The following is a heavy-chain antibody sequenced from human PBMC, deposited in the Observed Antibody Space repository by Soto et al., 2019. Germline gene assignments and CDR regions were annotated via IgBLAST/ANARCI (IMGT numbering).Heavy chain of an antibody. D-gene: IGHD3-10*01. V-gene: IGHV4-39*01. Sequence: KPSETLSLTCTVSGGSISSSSYYWGWIRQPPGKGLEWIGSIYYSGSTYYNPSLKSRVTISGETSKNQFSLKLSSVTAADTAVYYCASQYYYGSGSYYPNWFDPWGQGTLVTVSS. J-gene: IGHJ5*02. CDR2: IYYSGST. CDR3: ASQYYYGSGSYYPNWFDP. CDR1: GGSISSSSYY.